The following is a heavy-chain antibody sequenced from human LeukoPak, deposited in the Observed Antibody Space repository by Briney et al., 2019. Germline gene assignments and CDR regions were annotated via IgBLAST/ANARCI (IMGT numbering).Heavy chain of an antibody. CDR3: ARDGFVGAADY. V-gene: IGHV3-7*01. J-gene: IGHJ4*02. D-gene: IGHD6-13*01. Sequence: GGSLRLSCAASEFIFSGYWMNWVRQAPGKGLEWVANIKQDGSEKQYVDSVRGRFTISRDNAKNSLYLQMNSLRVGDTAVYYCARDGFVGAADYWGQGTLVTVSS. CDR2: IKQDGSEK. CDR1: EFIFSGYW.